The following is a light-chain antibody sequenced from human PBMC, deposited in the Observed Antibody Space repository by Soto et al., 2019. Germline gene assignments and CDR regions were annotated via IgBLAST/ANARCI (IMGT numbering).Light chain of an antibody. V-gene: IGLV1-47*01. CDR2: RNS. CDR1: SSNIGSNY. CDR3: AAWDDSLSGVV. J-gene: IGLJ2*01. Sequence: QSVLTQPPSASGTPGQRVTISCSGSSSNIGSNYVYWYQQLPGTVPQLLIYRNSERPSGVPDRFSGSKSGTSASLAISGLRSEDEADYYCAAWDDSLSGVVFGGGPKVTVL.